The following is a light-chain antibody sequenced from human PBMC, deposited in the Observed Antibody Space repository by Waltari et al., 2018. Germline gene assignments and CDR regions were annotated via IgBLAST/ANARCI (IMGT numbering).Light chain of an antibody. CDR2: GIS. CDR1: QGISSY. CDR3: QQLNNYPIT. J-gene: IGKJ5*01. Sequence: IQLTQSPSSLSASVGDRVTITCRASQGISSYLAWYQQKVGKAPKLLIYGISTLQSGVPSRVSGSGSGTDFTLTISSLQPEDFATYYCQQLNNYPITFGQGTRLEIK. V-gene: IGKV1-9*01.